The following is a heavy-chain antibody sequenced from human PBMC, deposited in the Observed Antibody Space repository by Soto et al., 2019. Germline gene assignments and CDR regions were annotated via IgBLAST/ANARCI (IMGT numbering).Heavy chain of an antibody. V-gene: IGHV1-18*04. J-gene: IGHJ4*02. CDR2: ISAYNGNT. CDR1: GYTFTGYY. CDR3: AREGTDAYYFDY. Sequence: ASVKVSCKASGYTFTGYYMHWVRQAPGQGLEWMGWISAYNGNTNYAQKLQGRVTMTTDTSTSTAYMELRSLRSDDTAVYYCAREGTDAYYFDYWGQGTLVTVSS. D-gene: IGHD1-1*01.